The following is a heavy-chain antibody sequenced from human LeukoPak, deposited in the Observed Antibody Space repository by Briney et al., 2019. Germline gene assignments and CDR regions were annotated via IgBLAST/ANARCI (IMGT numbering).Heavy chain of an antibody. D-gene: IGHD1-26*01. CDR3: ASPVGAGSFDY. V-gene: IGHV4-39*01. Sequence: SETLSLTCTVSGGSISSSSYYWGWIRQPPGKGLEWIGSIYYSGSTYYNPSLKSRVTISVDTSKNQFSLKLGSVTAADTAVYYCASPVGAGSFDYWGQGTLVTVSS. CDR1: GGSISSSSYY. J-gene: IGHJ4*02. CDR2: IYYSGST.